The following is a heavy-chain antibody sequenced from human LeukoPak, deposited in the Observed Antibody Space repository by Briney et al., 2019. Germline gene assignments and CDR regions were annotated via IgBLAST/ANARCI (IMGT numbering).Heavy chain of an antibody. D-gene: IGHD7-27*01. CDR1: GFTFSSYA. J-gene: IGHJ5*02. CDR2: ISGSGGST. V-gene: IGHV3-23*01. Sequence: GGSLRLSCAASGFTFSSYAISWVRQAPGKGLEWVAAISGSGGSTYYADSVKGRFTISRDDSKNTLYLQMNSLRAEDTAVYYCARETGDPGLDLWGQGTLVTVSS. CDR3: ARETGDPGLDL.